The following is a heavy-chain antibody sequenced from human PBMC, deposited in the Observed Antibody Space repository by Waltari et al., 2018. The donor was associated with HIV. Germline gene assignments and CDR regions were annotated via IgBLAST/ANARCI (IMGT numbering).Heavy chain of an antibody. V-gene: IGHV4-4*02. D-gene: IGHD3-16*01. CDR2: IYHSGTT. J-gene: IGHJ6*02. CDR1: GVSIRSSNW. Sequence: QVQLQESCPGLVRPSGTLSLTCPVSGVSIRSSNWCSRLRAPPGKGLGWIGEIYHSGTTHYNPSLQSRVTISVDKSRKQFSLKLTAVIAADTAMYYCARHRVGFDVSLVYGMDVWGQGTTVTVSS. CDR3: ARHRVGFDVSLVYGMDV.